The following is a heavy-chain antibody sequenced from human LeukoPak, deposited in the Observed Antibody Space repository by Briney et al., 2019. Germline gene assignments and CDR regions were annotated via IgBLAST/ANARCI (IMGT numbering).Heavy chain of an antibody. D-gene: IGHD3-10*01. CDR1: GYTFTGYY. CDR3: ARAPSAPAFGDLFDY. Sequence: ASVKVSCKASGYTFTGYYMHWVRQAPGQGLEGMGWINPNSGGTNYAQKFQGWVTMTRDTSISTAYMELSRLRSDDTAVYYCARAPSAPAFGDLFDYWGQGTLVTVSS. J-gene: IGHJ4*02. CDR2: INPNSGGT. V-gene: IGHV1-2*04.